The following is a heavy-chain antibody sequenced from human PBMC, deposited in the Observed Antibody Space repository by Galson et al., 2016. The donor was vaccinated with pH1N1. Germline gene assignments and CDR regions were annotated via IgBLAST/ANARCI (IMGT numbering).Heavy chain of an antibody. CDR1: GGSISSSRYY. Sequence: ETLSLTCTVSGGSISSSRYYWGWIRQPPGKGLEWIGSIYYSGSTYYNPSLKSRVTISVHTSKNQFSLKLSSVTAADTAVYYCARSTYRWGSTYYFGSRHYFDSSGDPDYWGQGTLVTVSS. V-gene: IGHV4-39*07. D-gene: IGHD3-22*01. CDR2: IYYSGST. CDR3: ARSTYRWGSTYYFGSRHYFDSSGDPDY. J-gene: IGHJ4*02.